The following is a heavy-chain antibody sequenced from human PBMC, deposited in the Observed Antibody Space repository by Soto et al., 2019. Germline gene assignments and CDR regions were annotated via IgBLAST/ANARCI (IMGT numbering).Heavy chain of an antibody. V-gene: IGHV3-48*01. D-gene: IGHD4-4*01. CDR3: ARDGHGLTTVTTVDY. Sequence: GGSLRLSCAGSGFTFSSYSMNWVRPDPGQGLEWVSYISSSSSTIYYADSVKGRFTISRDNAKNSLYLQMNSLRAEDTAVYYCARDGHGLTTVTTVDYWGQGTLVTVSS. J-gene: IGHJ4*02. CDR1: GFTFSSYS. CDR2: ISSSSSTI.